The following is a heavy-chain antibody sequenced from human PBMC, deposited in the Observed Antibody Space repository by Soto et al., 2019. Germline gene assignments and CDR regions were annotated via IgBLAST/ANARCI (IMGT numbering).Heavy chain of an antibody. CDR2: IYHSGST. Sequence: SETLSLTCAVSSGSISSSNWWSWVRQPPGKGLEWIGEIYHSGSTNYNPSLKSRVTISVDKSKNQFSLKLSSVTAADTAVYYCASRDFWSGYRDSTYYYYMDVWGKGTTVTVSS. CDR1: SGSISSSNW. J-gene: IGHJ6*03. D-gene: IGHD3-3*01. CDR3: ASRDFWSGYRDSTYYYYMDV. V-gene: IGHV4-4*02.